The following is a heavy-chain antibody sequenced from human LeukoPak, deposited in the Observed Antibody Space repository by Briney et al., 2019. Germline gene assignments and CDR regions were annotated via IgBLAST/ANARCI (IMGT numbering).Heavy chain of an antibody. J-gene: IGHJ4*02. D-gene: IGHD3-10*01. CDR1: GFTFSSYA. V-gene: IGHV3-23*01. CDR3: AKDYLLGRYGFGEFRLDY. CDR2: ISGSGGST. Sequence: GGSLRLSCAASGFTFSSYAMSWVRQAPGKGLEWVSAISGSGGSTYYADSVKGRFTISRDNSKNTLYLQMNSLRAEDTAVYYCAKDYLLGRYGFGEFRLDYWGQGTLVTVSS.